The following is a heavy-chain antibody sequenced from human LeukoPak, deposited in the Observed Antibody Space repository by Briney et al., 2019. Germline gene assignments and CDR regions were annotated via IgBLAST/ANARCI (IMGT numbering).Heavy chain of an antibody. CDR1: GGSISSSSYY. V-gene: IGHV4-39*01. Sequence: SETLSLTCTVSGGSISSSSYYWGWLRQPPGKGLEWFGSIYYSGSTYYNPSLKSRVTISVDTSKNQFSLKLSSVTAADTAVYYCARHGVGGYNWFDPWGQGTLVTVSS. J-gene: IGHJ5*02. CDR3: ARHGVGGYNWFDP. CDR2: IYYSGST. D-gene: IGHD4-23*01.